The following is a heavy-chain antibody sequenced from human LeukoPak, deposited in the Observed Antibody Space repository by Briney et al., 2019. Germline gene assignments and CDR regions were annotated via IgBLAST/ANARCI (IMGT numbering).Heavy chain of an antibody. D-gene: IGHD1-20*01. CDR2: INPNSGGT. J-gene: IGHJ4*02. Sequence: GASVKVSCKASGYTFTGYYMHWVRQAPGQGLEWMGWINPNSGGTNYAQKFQGGVTMTRVTSISTAYMELSRLRSDDTAVYYCAPRITGTPYYFDYWGQGTLVTVSS. CDR1: GYTFTGYY. CDR3: APRITGTPYYFDY. V-gene: IGHV1-2*02.